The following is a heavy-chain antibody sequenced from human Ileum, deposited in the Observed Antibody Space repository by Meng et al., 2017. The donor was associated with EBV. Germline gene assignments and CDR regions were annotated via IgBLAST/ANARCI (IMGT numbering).Heavy chain of an antibody. CDR1: GGAISSSNW. V-gene: IGHV4-4*02. D-gene: IGHD3-22*01. CDR3: ARESYSDSSGYYSLDY. CDR2: IHHTEST. Sequence: VPVVGKPTPTSSLTCPVSGGAISSSNWLSGVRQAPGKGLEWIGEIHHTESTNSNPSLKSRVTISVDKSKNQFSLKLSSVTAADTAVYYCARESYSDSSGYYSLDYWGQGSLVTVSS. J-gene: IGHJ4*02.